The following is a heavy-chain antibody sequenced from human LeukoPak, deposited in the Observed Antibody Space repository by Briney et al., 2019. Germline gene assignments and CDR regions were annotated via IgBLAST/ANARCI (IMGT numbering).Heavy chain of an antibody. V-gene: IGHV1-69*13. CDR1: GYTFTSYA. CDR2: IIPIFGTA. J-gene: IGHJ4*02. D-gene: IGHD3-10*01. Sequence: GASVKVSCKASGYTFTSYAISWVRQAPGQGLEWMGGIIPIFGTANYAQKFQGRVTITADESTSTAYMELSSLRSEDTAVYYCARDYYGSGSYYQGAFDYWGQGTLVTVSS. CDR3: ARDYYGSGSYYQGAFDY.